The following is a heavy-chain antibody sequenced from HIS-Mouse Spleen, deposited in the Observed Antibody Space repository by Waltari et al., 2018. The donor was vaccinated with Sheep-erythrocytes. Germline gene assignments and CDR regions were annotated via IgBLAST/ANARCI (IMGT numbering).Heavy chain of an antibody. CDR1: GGSISSYY. CDR3: ARLELGQFDY. CDR2: IYYSGST. Sequence: QVQLQESGPGLVKPSETLSLTCTVCGGSISSYYWSWIRQPPGKGLEWIGYIYYSGSTNYNPSLKSRVTISVDTSKNQFSLKLSSVTAADTAVYYCARLELGQFDYWGQGTLVTVSS. D-gene: IGHD1-26*01. J-gene: IGHJ4*02. V-gene: IGHV4-59*08.